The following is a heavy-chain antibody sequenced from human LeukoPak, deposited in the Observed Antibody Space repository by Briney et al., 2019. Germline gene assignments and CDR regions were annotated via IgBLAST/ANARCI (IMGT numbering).Heavy chain of an antibody. Sequence: SVKGSCKASGGTFRNYAVSWVGQAPGQGVEWRGGIISISATANYAQKFQDRVTITTDDSTGTAYMELSSLTSEDSALYYCAKGVTILGVPTLHDAFDIWGQGTMVTVSS. CDR1: GGTFRNYA. V-gene: IGHV1-69*05. CDR3: AKGVTILGVPTLHDAFDI. D-gene: IGHD3-3*01. CDR2: IISISATA. J-gene: IGHJ3*02.